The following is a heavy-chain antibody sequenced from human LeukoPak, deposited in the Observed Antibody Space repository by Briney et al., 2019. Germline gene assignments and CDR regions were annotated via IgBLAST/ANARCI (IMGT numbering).Heavy chain of an antibody. V-gene: IGHV1-69*05. CDR3: AREAFRLPPAD. Sequence: ASVKVSCKASGGTFSSYAISWVRQAPGQGLEWMGRIIPIFGTANYAQKFQGRVTITTDESTSTAYMELRSLRSDDTAVYYCAREAFRLPPADWGQGTLVTVSS. CDR2: IIPIFGTA. CDR1: GGTFSSYA. D-gene: IGHD2-15*01. J-gene: IGHJ4*02.